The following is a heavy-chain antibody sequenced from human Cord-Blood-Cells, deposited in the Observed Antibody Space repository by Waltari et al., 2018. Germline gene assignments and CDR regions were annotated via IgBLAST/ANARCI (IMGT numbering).Heavy chain of an antibody. CDR2: IKPNRGGT. CDR1: GYTFTGYY. D-gene: IGHD3-3*01. V-gene: IGHV1-2*02. CDR3: AREQYDVWSGYQSWYFDL. J-gene: IGHJ2*01. Sequence: QVQLVQSGAEVKKPGASVKVSCKASGYTFTGYYMHWVRQAPGQGLEWMGWIKPNRGGTNYAQKFQGRVTMTRETSISTAYMELSRLRSDDTAVYYCAREQYDVWSGYQSWYFDLWGRGTLVTVSS.